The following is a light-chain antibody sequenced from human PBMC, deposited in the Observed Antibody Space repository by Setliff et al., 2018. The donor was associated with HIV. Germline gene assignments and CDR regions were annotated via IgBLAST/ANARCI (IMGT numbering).Light chain of an antibody. J-gene: IGKJ5*01. CDR1: QSVSSNY. V-gene: IGKV3-20*01. CDR3: QQYRNSPSIT. CDR2: GAS. Sequence: EIVLTQSPGTLSLSPGETATLSCRASQSVSSNYLARYQQRPGQSPRLLIYGASNRATGVPDRVSGSGSGTDFTLTINRLEPEDFAVYYCQQYRNSPSITVGQGTRLEIK.